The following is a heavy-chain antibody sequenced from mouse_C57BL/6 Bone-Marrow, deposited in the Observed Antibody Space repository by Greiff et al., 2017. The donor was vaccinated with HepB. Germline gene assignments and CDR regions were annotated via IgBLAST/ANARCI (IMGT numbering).Heavy chain of an antibody. CDR2: INYDGSST. V-gene: IGHV5-16*01. Sequence: EVHLVESEGGLVQPGSSMKLSCTASGFTFSDYYMAWVRQVPEKGLEWVANINYDGSSTYYLDSLKSRFIISRDNATNILYLQMSSLKSEDTATYYCAGYYYGSSYEYFDVWGKGTTVTVSS. CDR3: AGYYYGSSYEYFDV. CDR1: GFTFSDYY. J-gene: IGHJ1*03. D-gene: IGHD1-1*01.